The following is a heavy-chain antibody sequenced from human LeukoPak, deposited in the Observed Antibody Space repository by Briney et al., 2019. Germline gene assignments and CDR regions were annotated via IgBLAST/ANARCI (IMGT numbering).Heavy chain of an antibody. J-gene: IGHJ6*03. CDR1: GESFSGYY. CDR2: INPGGST. Sequence: SETLSLTCAVYGESFSGYYWTWIRQSPGKGLEWIGEINPGGSTYFNPSLKSRLTISRDTSKNQFSLRLRSVTGADTGIYYCARGRQEISMIIVVMTAVSYYLDAWGKGTTVTVS. CDR3: ARGRQEISMIIVVMTAVSYYLDA. V-gene: IGHV4-34*01. D-gene: IGHD3-22*01.